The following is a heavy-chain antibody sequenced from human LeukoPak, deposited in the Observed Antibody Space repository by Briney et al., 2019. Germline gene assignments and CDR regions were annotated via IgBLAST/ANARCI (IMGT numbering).Heavy chain of an antibody. Sequence: GGSLRLSCTTSGFFFCAYAMSWFRQAPGKGLEWVGFIRSKTYGGAIEYAASVKGRFTISRDDSKGIAYLQMNSLKTEDTAVYYCARDQLGGDPDDYYYYYMDVWGKGTTVTVSS. CDR3: ARDQLGGDPDDYYYYYMDV. V-gene: IGHV3-49*03. J-gene: IGHJ6*03. CDR2: IRSKTYGGAI. CDR1: GFFFCAYA. D-gene: IGHD4-17*01.